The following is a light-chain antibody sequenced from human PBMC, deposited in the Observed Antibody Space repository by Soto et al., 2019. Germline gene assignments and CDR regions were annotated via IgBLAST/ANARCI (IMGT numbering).Light chain of an antibody. CDR2: DAS. Sequence: EIVLTQSPATLSVSPCERATLSCRPSQSVSSYLAWYQQKPGQAPRLLIYDASNRATGIPARFSGSGSGTDFTLTISSLEPEDFAVYYCQQRSNWPPVTFGGGTKVDIK. J-gene: IGKJ4*01. CDR3: QQRSNWPPVT. V-gene: IGKV3-11*01. CDR1: QSVSSY.